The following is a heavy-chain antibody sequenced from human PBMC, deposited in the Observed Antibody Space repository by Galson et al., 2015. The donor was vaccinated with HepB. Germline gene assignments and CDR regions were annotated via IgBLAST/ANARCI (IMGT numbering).Heavy chain of an antibody. CDR1: GFTFSSYA. D-gene: IGHD5-24*01. CDR3: ARVESSGIAFDI. Sequence: LRLSCAASGFTFSSYAMHWVRQAPGKGLEWVAVISYDGSNKYYADSVKGRFTISRDNSKNTLYLQMNSLRAEDTAVYYCARVESSGIAFDIWGQGTMVTVSS. CDR2: ISYDGSNK. V-gene: IGHV3-30*04. J-gene: IGHJ3*02.